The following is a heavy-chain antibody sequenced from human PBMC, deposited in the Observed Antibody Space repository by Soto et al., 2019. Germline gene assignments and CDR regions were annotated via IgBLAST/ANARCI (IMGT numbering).Heavy chain of an antibody. J-gene: IGHJ4*02. CDR1: GFTFSDYA. CDR3: ARDYRRALTKGYYFDK. CDR2: ISDDGSNK. D-gene: IGHD3-16*02. V-gene: IGHV3-30-3*01. Sequence: QVQLVESGGGVVQPGRSLRLSCTTSGFTFSDYAIHWVRQAPGKGLEWVARISDDGSNKYYADSVKGRFPISRDNSKNRLHLQMNSLRTEDTAVFYCARDYRRALTKGYYFDKWGQGTLVTVPS.